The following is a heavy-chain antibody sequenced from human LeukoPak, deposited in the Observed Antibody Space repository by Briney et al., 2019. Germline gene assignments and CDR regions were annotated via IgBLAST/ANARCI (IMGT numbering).Heavy chain of an antibody. D-gene: IGHD4-17*01. CDR2: ISSSGSTI. J-gene: IGHJ4*02. CDR3: ARGFLTVTTSFDY. V-gene: IGHV3-48*03. Sequence: GGSLRLSCAASGFIFSSYEMNWVRQAPGKGLEWLSYISSSGSTIYYADSVKGRFTISRDNAKNSLYLQMSGLRAEDTAVYYCARGFLTVTTSFDYWGQGTLVTVSS. CDR1: GFIFSSYE.